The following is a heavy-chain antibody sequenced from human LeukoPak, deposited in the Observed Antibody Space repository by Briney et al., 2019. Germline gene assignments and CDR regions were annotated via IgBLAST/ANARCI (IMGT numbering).Heavy chain of an antibody. CDR1: GFTFSTYS. CDR2: ISYTNII. J-gene: IGHJ4*02. Sequence: GGSLRLSCAASGFTFSTYSMNWVRQAPGKGLEWVSYISYTNIIYYADSVRGRFTISRDNSKNSLSLEMNSLRTEDTALYYCAKDSNTGGYSFGSWGQGTLVTVTS. CDR3: AKDSNTGGYSFGS. D-gene: IGHD5-12*01. V-gene: IGHV3-48*04.